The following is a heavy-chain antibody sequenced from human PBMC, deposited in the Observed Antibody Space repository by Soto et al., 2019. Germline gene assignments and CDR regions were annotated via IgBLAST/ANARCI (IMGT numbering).Heavy chain of an antibody. CDR1: GYTFTEYY. CDR2: INPNSGGT. V-gene: IGHV1-2*02. D-gene: IGHD6-13*01. Sequence: ASVKVSCKASGYTFTEYYMHWVRQAPGQGLEWMGWINPNSGGTNYAHRFQGRVTLTRDTSLSTAYMELSSLTSDETAVYYCAPRRGGYSSPWDGGFDSCGQGTLLPVCS. CDR3: APRRGGYSSPWDGGFDS. J-gene: IGHJ4*02.